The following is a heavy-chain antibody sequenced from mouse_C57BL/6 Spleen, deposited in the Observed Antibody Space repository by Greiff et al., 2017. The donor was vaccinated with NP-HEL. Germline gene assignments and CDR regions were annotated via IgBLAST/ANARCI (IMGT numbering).Heavy chain of an antibody. CDR1: GFTFSNYW. Sequence: EVKLMESGGGLVQPGGSMKLSCVASGFTFSNYWMNWVRQSPEKGLEWVAQIRLKSDNYATHYAESVKGRFTISRDDSKSSVYLQMNNLRAEDTGIYYCTGGGYYDDYWGQGTTLTVSS. CDR3: TGGGYYDDY. J-gene: IGHJ2*01. V-gene: IGHV6-3*01. CDR2: IRLKSDNYAT. D-gene: IGHD1-1*02.